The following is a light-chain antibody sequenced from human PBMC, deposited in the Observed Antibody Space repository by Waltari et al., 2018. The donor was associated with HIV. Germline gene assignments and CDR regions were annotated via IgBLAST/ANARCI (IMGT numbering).Light chain of an antibody. CDR2: LGS. J-gene: IGKJ2*01. CDR3: MQALQTLRT. CDR1: QSLLHSNGYNY. Sequence: DIVMPQSPLSLPVTPGEPASISCRSSQSLLHSNGYNYLDWYLQKPGQSPQLLIYLGSKWASGVPDRFSGSGSGTEFTLKISRVEAEDVGVYYCMQALQTLRTFGQGTKLEIK. V-gene: IGKV2-28*01.